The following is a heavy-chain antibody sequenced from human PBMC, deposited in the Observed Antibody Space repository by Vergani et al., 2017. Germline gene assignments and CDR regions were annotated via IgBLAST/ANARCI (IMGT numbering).Heavy chain of an antibody. V-gene: IGHV3-15*01. CDR1: GFTFSNAW. D-gene: IGHD5-18*01. CDR3: TTERIQRWVLDYFDY. J-gene: IGHJ4*02. Sequence: EVQLVESGGGLVKPGGSLRLSCAASGFTFSNAWMSWVRQAPGKGLEWVGRIKSKTDGGTTDYAAPVKGRFTISRDDSKNTLYLQMNSLKTEDTAVYYCTTERIQRWVLDYFDYWGQGTLVTVSS. CDR2: IKSKTDGGTT.